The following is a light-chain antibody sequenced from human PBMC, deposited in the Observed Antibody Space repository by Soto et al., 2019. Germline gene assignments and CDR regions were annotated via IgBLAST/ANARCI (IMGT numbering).Light chain of an antibody. V-gene: IGLV1-51*02. Sequence: LTQPPSVSAAPGQKVTISCSGSSSNIGNNYVSWYQQLPGTAPKLLIYENNKRPSGIPDRFSGSKSGTSATLGITGLQTGDEADYYCGTWDSSLSAWVFGGGTKLTVL. CDR2: ENN. J-gene: IGLJ3*02. CDR1: SSNIGNNY. CDR3: GTWDSSLSAWV.